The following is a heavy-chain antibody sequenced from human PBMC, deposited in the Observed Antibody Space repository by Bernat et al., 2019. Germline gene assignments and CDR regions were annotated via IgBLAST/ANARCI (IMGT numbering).Heavy chain of an antibody. J-gene: IGHJ3*02. CDR1: GFTFSRYV. CDR2: ISDSGYST. D-gene: IGHD2/OR15-2a*01. Sequence: EVQLLESGGGLVQPGGSLRLSCAASGFTFSRYVMNWVRQAPGKGLEWVSTISDSGYSTYYADSVKGRFTISRDNSKNTLYLQMNSLRAEDTVVYYCAKRADFNAFDIWGQGTMVTVSS. CDR3: AKRADFNAFDI. V-gene: IGHV3-23*01.